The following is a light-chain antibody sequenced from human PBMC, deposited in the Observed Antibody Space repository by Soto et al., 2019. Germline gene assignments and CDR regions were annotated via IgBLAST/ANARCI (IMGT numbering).Light chain of an antibody. CDR3: ATWDDSLSGWV. J-gene: IGLJ3*02. V-gene: IGLV1-47*01. CDR1: SPNIGSNY. Sequence: QPVLTQPPSASGTPGQRVTFSCSGSSPNIGSNYVYWYQQVPGTAPKLLIYRNDQRPSGVPDRFSASKSGTSASLAISGLRSEDEADYHCATWDDSLSGWVFGGGTKLTVL. CDR2: RND.